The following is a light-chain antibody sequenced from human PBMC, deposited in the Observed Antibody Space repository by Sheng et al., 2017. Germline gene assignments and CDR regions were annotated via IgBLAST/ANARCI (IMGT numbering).Light chain of an antibody. V-gene: IGLV3-25*03. CDR1: ALPKQY. Sequence: SHELTQTPSVSVSPGQTARITCSGDALPKQYAYWYQQKPGQAPVLVIYKDTQRPSGIPERFSGSSSGTTVTLTISGVQAEDEADYYCQSAXTRSGTYVFGTWDRGHRP. J-gene: IGLJ1*01. CDR3: QSAXTRSGTYV. CDR2: KDT.